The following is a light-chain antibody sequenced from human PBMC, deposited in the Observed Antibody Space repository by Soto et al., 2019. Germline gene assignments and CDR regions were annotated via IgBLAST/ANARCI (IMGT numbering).Light chain of an antibody. CDR2: KVS. J-gene: IGKJ5*01. CDR3: MQGTHWPIT. CDR1: QSLVHSDGIAY. V-gene: IGKV2-30*02. Sequence: DVVMTQSPLSLPVTLGQPASISCRSNQSLVHSDGIAYFSWFQQRPARSPRGXIYKVSNRDSGVPARFSGSGSGTDFALQISRVEAEDVGVYYCMQGTHWPITFGQGTRLEIK.